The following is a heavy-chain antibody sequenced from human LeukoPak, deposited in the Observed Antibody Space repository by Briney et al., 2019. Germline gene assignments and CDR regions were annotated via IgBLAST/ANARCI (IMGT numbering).Heavy chain of an antibody. J-gene: IGHJ3*02. CDR1: GDSVSSNSAA. D-gene: IGHD6-19*01. V-gene: IGHV6-1*01. CDR2: TYYRSKWYN. Sequence: PSQTLSLTCAISGDSVSSNSAAWNWIRQSPSRGLEWLGRTYYRSKWYNDYAVSVKSRVTINPDTSKNQFSMQLNSVTPEDTAVYYCAREGGDSSGWDDAFDIWGQGTMVTVSS. CDR3: AREGGDSSGWDDAFDI.